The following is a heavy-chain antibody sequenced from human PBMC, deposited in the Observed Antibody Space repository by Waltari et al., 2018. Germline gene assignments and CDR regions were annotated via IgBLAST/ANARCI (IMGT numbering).Heavy chain of an antibody. V-gene: IGHV1-2*02. CDR3: ARDPGPIVGAPDF. J-gene: IGHJ4*02. Sequence: QVQLVQSGTEVKKPGASVRVSCPASGYTFSDYHLHWVRQTPGQGFEWMGWINPKNGDTSYAQNFLGRVTMTRDTSINTAYMDLSGLRSDDAAVFYCARDPGPIVGAPDFWGQGTLVTVSS. D-gene: IGHD1-26*01. CDR1: GYTFSDYH. CDR2: INPKNGDT.